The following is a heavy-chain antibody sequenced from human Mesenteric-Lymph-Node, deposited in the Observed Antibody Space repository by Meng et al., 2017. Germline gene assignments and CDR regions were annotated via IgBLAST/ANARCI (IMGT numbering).Heavy chain of an antibody. J-gene: IGHJ4*02. V-gene: IGHV4-4*02. CDR1: GGSVSSSSYW. CDR3: ARHEHYFDF. Sequence: QVQRQEPRPGLVRPSETLSLTCTVSGGSVSSSSYWWSWVRQSPGKGLEWIGEISHTGSTNYNPSLKSRVTISLDNLKNHLSLKLSSVTAADTAMYYCARHEHYFDFWGQGTLVTVSS. CDR2: ISHTGST.